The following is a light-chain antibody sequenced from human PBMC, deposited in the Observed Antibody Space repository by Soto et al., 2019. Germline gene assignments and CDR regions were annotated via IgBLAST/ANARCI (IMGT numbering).Light chain of an antibody. Sequence: QSALTQPASVSGSPGQSITISCTGTSSDIGDYDYVSWYQQHPGKAPKLMIYEVSNRPSGISNRFSGSQSGNTASLTISGLQPEDEADYYCSSYTRSSSLVFGGGTQLTVL. CDR3: SSYTRSSSLV. CDR2: EVS. CDR1: SSDIGDYDY. V-gene: IGLV2-14*01. J-gene: IGLJ2*01.